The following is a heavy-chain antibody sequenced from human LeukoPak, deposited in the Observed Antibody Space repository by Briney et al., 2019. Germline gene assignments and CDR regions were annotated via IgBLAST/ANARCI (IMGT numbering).Heavy chain of an antibody. CDR3: ARDSGYSGYDDLDY. CDR1: GFTFSSYA. D-gene: IGHD5-12*01. J-gene: IGHJ4*02. Sequence: GGSLRLSCAASGFTFSSYAMHWVRQAPGKGLEWVAVISYDGSDKYYADSVKGRFTISSDNSKNTLYLQMNSLRAEDTAVYYCARDSGYSGYDDLDYWGQGTLVTVSS. CDR2: ISYDGSDK. V-gene: IGHV3-30-3*01.